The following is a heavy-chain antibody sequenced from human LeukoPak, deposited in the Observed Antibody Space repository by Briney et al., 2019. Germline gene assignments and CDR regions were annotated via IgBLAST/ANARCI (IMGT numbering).Heavy chain of an antibody. CDR3: SRGIQLGAFDI. J-gene: IGHJ3*02. CDR1: GYSISSGYY. CDR2: IYHSGST. V-gene: IGHV4-38-2*02. D-gene: IGHD5-18*01. Sequence: SETLSLTCTVSGYSISSGYYWGWIRQPPGKGLEWIGSIYHSGSTYYNPSLKSRVTISVDTSKNQFSLKLSSVTAADTAVYYCSRGIQLGAFDIWGQGTMVTVSS.